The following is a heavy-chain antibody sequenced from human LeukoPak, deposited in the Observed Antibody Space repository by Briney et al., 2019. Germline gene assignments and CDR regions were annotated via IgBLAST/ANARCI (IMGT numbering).Heavy chain of an antibody. D-gene: IGHD1-26*01. CDR2: IYTSGST. CDR1: GGSISSGSYY. CDR3: ATAHRYSGSYYNY. Sequence: PSETLSLTCTVAGGSISSGSYYWSWIRQPAGKGLEWIGRIYTSGSTNYNPSLKSRVTISVDTSKNQFSLKLRSVTAADTAVYYCATAHRYSGSYYNYWGQGTLVTVSS. J-gene: IGHJ4*02. V-gene: IGHV4-61*02.